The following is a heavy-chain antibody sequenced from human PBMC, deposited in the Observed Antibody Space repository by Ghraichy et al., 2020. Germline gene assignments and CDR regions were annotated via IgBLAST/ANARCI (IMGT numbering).Heavy chain of an antibody. Sequence: GSLNISCAASGFTFSDHYMNWIRQTPGKGLEWIAYISGSSDYTNYADAVKGRFTISRDNSKNSLYLQMNSLRAEDTAVYYCARVISVAATIDYWGLGTLVTVSS. CDR2: ISGSSDYT. D-gene: IGHD6-19*01. CDR1: GFTFSDHY. CDR3: ARVISVAATIDY. V-gene: IGHV3-11*06. J-gene: IGHJ4*02.